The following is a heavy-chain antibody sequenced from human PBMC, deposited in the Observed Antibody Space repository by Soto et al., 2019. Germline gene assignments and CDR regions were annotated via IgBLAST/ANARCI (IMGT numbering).Heavy chain of an antibody. J-gene: IGHJ6*02. CDR1: GYTFTSYY. CDR2: INPSGGST. Sequence: GASVKVSCKASGYTFTSYYMHWVRQAPGQGLEWMGIINPSGGSTSYAQKFQGRVTMTRDTSTSTVYMELSSLRSEDTAVYYCARGVPRGYSYGFNYYYYGMDVWGQGTTVTVSS. CDR3: ARGVPRGYSYGFNYYYYGMDV. D-gene: IGHD5-18*01. V-gene: IGHV1-46*01.